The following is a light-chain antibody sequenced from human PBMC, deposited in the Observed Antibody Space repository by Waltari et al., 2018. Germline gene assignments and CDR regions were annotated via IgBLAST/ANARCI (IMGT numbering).Light chain of an antibody. Sequence: ELTQSPGTLSLSPGERATLSCRASQSITKRYFSWYQQKPGQAPRLLIYGASSRADDIPDRFSGAGSGTDFTRTISRLEPEDSAVYYCQQYGSSILYTFGQGTKLEIK. CDR2: GAS. J-gene: IGKJ2*01. V-gene: IGKV3-20*01. CDR1: QSITKRY. CDR3: QQYGSSILYT.